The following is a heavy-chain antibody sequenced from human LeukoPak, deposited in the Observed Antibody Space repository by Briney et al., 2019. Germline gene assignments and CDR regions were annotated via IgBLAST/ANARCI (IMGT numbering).Heavy chain of an antibody. V-gene: IGHV4-34*01. CDR2: ISHSGTT. CDR1: GGTFSGYN. Sequence: SETLTLTCAVYGGTFSGYNWNWIRQPPGKGLEWVGEISHSGTTNYNSALKRRVTMSVDTSKNQVSLKLSSVTAADTAVYYCARGSPELDSWGRGTLVIVSS. CDR3: ARGSPELDS. J-gene: IGHJ5*01.